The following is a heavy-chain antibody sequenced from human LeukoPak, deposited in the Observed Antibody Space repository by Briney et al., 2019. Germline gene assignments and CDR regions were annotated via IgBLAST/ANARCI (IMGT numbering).Heavy chain of an antibody. Sequence: KPSETLSFTCTVSGGSISSYYWSWIRQPPGEGLEWIGYIYYSGSTNYNPSLKSRVTISVDTSKNQFSLKLNSVTAADTAVYYCARGPTVTDMHVWGKGTTVTVSS. D-gene: IGHD4-11*01. J-gene: IGHJ6*03. CDR3: ARGPTVTDMHV. CDR1: GGSISSYY. V-gene: IGHV4-59*01. CDR2: IYYSGST.